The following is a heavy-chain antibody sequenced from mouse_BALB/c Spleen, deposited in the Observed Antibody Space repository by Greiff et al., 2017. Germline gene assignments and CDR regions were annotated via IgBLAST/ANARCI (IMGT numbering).Heavy chain of an antibody. CDR2: ISYSGST. CDR1: GDSITSGY. V-gene: IGHV3-8*02. J-gene: IGHJ4*01. Sequence: EGKLQESGPSLVKPSQTLSLTCSVTGDSITSGYWNWIRKFPGNKLEYMGYISYSGSTYYNPSLKSRISITRDTSKNQYYLQLNSVTTEDTATYYCARYYGYVEAMDYWGQGTSVTVSS. D-gene: IGHD1-2*01. CDR3: ARYYGYVEAMDY.